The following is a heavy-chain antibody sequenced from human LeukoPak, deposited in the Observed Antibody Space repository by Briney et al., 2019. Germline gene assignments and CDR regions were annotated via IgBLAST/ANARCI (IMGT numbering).Heavy chain of an antibody. CDR2: IYSGGST. V-gene: IGHV3-53*01. Sequence: GGSLRLSCAASGFTVSSNYMSWVRQAPGKGLEWVSVIYSGGSTYYADSVKGRFTISRDNSKNTLYLQMNSLRAEDTAVYYCARGPVAVADYYYGMDVWGQGTTVTVSS. CDR1: GFTVSSNY. D-gene: IGHD6-19*01. CDR3: ARGPVAVADYYYGMDV. J-gene: IGHJ6*02.